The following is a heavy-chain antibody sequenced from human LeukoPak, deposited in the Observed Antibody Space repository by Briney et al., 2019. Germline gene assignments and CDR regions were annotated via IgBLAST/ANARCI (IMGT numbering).Heavy chain of an antibody. J-gene: IGHJ5*02. D-gene: IGHD3-22*01. Sequence: SQTLSLTCTVSGGSISGYYWSWIRQPAGKGLEWIGRIYTSGTTNYNLSLKSRVTMSVDTSKNQFSLKLSSVTAADTAVYYCARGTDSSGFYNSYFDPWGQGTLVTVSS. CDR1: GGSISGYY. CDR3: ARGTDSSGFYNSYFDP. CDR2: IYTSGTT. V-gene: IGHV4-4*07.